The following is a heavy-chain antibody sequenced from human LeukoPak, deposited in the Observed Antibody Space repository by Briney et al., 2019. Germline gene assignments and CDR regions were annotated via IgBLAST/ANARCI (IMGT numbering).Heavy chain of an antibody. CDR1: GFSFSIDW. CDR2: IKHDGSEK. D-gene: IGHD6-13*01. CDR3: VRSQYSSSS. J-gene: IGHJ5*02. V-gene: IGHV3-7*01. Sequence: PGGSLRLSCAASGFSFSIDWVGWVRQAPGKGLEWVANIKHDGSEKHYVDSVKGRFTISRDNAKNSLYLQMNSLRVEDTALYYCVRSQYSSSSWGQGTLVTVSS.